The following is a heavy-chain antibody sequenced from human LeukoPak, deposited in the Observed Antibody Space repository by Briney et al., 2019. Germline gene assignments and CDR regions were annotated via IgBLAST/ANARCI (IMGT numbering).Heavy chain of an antibody. CDR1: GFTFSSYS. D-gene: IGHD6-13*01. CDR2: ISSSSSYI. CDR3: ARESSSSWYRVGYYFDY. V-gene: IGHV3-21*01. Sequence: GGSLRLSCAASGFTFSSYSMNWVRQAPGKGLEWVSSISSSSSYIYYADSVKGRFTISRDNAKNSLYLQMNSLRAEDTAVYYCARESSSSWYRVGYYFDYWGQGTQVTVSS. J-gene: IGHJ4*02.